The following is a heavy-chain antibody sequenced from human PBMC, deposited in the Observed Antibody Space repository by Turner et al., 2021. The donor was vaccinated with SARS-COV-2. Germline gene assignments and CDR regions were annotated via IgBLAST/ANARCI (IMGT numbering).Heavy chain of an antibody. CDR1: EFTFSSYG. CDR2: ISYDGSQK. CDR3: AKDKHPDGMDV. V-gene: IGHV3-30*18. J-gene: IGHJ6*02. Sequence: QVQLVESGGGVVQPGMSLRLYCAASEFTFSSYGMHWVRQAPGKGLEWVAVISYDGSQKYYADSVKGRFTISRDNSKNTLYLQMNSLRAEDTAMYYCAKDKHPDGMDVWGRGTAVTVSS.